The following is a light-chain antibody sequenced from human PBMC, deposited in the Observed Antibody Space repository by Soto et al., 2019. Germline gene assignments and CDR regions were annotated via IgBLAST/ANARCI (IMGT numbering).Light chain of an antibody. J-gene: IGKJ1*01. V-gene: IGKV3-11*01. CDR3: QQRTIWPWT. Sequence: EIVLTQSPATLSLSPGERATLSCRASQSVSSYLAWYQQKPGQAPRLLIYDVSNRATGIPARFSGSGSGTAFILTISSLEPEDFAVYYCQQRTIWPWTFGQGTKVDIK. CDR1: QSVSSY. CDR2: DVS.